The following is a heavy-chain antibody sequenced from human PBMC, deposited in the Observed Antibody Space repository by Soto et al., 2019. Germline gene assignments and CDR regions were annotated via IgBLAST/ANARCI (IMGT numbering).Heavy chain of an antibody. D-gene: IGHD2-2*01. J-gene: IGHJ5*02. Sequence: SGPTLVNPTQTLTLTCTFSGFSLSFSGVGVGWIRQPPGKALEWLAVIYWNDDKRYSPSLRSRLTITKATSKNQVVLTLTNMDPVDTATYYCAHRRDATVRVPAAISAWFDPWGQGTQVTVSS. CDR2: IYWNDDK. V-gene: IGHV2-5*01. CDR1: GFSLSFSGVG. CDR3: AHRRDATVRVPAAISAWFDP.